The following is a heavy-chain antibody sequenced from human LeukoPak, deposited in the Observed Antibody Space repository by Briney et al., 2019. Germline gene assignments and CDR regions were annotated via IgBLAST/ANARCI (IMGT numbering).Heavy chain of an antibody. D-gene: IGHD5-18*01. CDR2: ISSSSSYI. J-gene: IGHJ3*02. CDR3: ARNVDTAIVDAFDI. CDR1: GFTFSSYS. Sequence: GGSLRLSCAASGFTFSSYSMNWVRQAPGKGLEWVSSISSSSSYIYYADSVKGRFTISRDNAKNSLYLQMNSLRAEDTAVYYCARNVDTAIVDAFDIWGQGTMVTVSS. V-gene: IGHV3-21*01.